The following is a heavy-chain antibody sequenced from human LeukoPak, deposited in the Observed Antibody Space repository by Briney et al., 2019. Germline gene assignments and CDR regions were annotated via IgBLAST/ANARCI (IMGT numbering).Heavy chain of an antibody. J-gene: IGHJ6*02. CDR3: ARYKGTDRARSSDGMDV. CDR1: GYIFTNFW. Sequence: GEYLKTSCNASGYIFTNFWIARVRQLPGEGVEWMGVIYSGDSDIRYSPSFQGQVTISVDKSIRLASLQWSSLKASDTAVYYCARYKGTDRARSSDGMDVWGQGTTVTVSS. V-gene: IGHV5-51*01. D-gene: IGHD1-20*01. CDR2: IYSGDSDI.